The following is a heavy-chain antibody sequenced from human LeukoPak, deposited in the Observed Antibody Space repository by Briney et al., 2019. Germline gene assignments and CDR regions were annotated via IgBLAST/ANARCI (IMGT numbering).Heavy chain of an antibody. V-gene: IGHV3-23*01. J-gene: IGHJ4*02. CDR1: GFIFSNYA. CDR3: AKDITGLYSSRPPPTKYFDY. CDR2: IRGSGVST. D-gene: IGHD6-13*01. Sequence: GGSLRLSCVASGFIFSNYAMSWVRQAPGKGLEWASSIRGSGVSTYHAEPVKGRFTISRDNSKNSLYLQMNSLRAEDTALYYCAKDITGLYSSRPPPTKYFDYWGQGTLVTVSS.